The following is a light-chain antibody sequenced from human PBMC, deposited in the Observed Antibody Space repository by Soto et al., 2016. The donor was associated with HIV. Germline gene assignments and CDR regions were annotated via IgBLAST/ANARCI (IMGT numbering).Light chain of an antibody. V-gene: IGLV3-21*03. CDR3: QVWDSSSDQSYV. J-gene: IGLJ1*01. Sequence: SYVLTQSPSVSVAPGKTARIACGGNNIGSKSVHWYQRKPGQAPVMVVYDNNDRPSGIPERISGSNSGNTATLIISRVEAGDEADYFCQVWDSSSDQSYVFGAGTKVTV. CDR1: NIGSKS. CDR2: DNN.